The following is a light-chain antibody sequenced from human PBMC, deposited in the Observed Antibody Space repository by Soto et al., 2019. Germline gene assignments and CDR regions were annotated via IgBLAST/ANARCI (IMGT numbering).Light chain of an antibody. CDR2: DAS. CDR1: ETVSSY. V-gene: IGKV3-11*01. J-gene: IGKJ5*01. CDR3: LHRMNWPLT. Sequence: DIVLTQSPVTLSLSPGDRATLSCRASETVSSYLLWYQQKPGQDPRLVIYDASKRATGIPARFSGSGSETDFTLTISSLEPEDVGVYYCLHRMNWPLTFGQGTRLEI.